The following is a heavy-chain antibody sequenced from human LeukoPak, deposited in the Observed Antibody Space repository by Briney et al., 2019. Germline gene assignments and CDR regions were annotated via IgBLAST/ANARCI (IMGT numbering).Heavy chain of an antibody. CDR2: ISGSGGST. Sequence: GGSLRLSCAASGFTFSSYAMSWVRQAPGKGLEWVSAISGSGGSTYYADSVKGRFTISRDNSKNTLYLQMNSLRAEDTAVYYCAIHPPVQYSSGWYNDYWGQGTLVTVSS. D-gene: IGHD6-19*01. CDR3: AIHPPVQYSSGWYNDY. CDR1: GFTFSSYA. J-gene: IGHJ4*02. V-gene: IGHV3-23*01.